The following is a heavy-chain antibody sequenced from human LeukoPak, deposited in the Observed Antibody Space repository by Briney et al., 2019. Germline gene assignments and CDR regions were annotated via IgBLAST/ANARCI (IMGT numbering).Heavy chain of an antibody. V-gene: IGHV5-51*01. J-gene: IGHJ4*02. CDR3: ARYSHYYDSSGPLYYFDY. Sequence: GESLKISCKGSGYSFTSYWIGWVRQMPGKGLEWMGIIYPGDSDTRYSPSFQGQVTISADKSISTAYLQWSSLKASDTATYYCARYSHYYDSSGPLYYFDYWGQGTLVTVSS. CDR2: IYPGDSDT. CDR1: GYSFTSYW. D-gene: IGHD3-22*01.